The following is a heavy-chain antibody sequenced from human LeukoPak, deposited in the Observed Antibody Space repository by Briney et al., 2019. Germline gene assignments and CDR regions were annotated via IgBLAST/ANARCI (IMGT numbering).Heavy chain of an antibody. CDR2: ISYDGSNK. Sequence: PGGSLRLSCAASGFTFSSYAMRWVRQAPGKGLEWVAVISYDGSNKYYADSVKGRFTISRDNSKNTLYLQMNSLRAEDTAVYYCAKVRVITMVRGRYFDYWGQGTLVTVSS. D-gene: IGHD3-10*01. V-gene: IGHV3-30-3*01. CDR3: AKVRVITMVRGRYFDY. J-gene: IGHJ4*02. CDR1: GFTFSSYA.